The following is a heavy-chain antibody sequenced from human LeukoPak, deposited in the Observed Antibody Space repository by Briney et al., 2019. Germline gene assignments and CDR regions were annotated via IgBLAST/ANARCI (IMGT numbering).Heavy chain of an antibody. CDR2: IWYDGSNK. J-gene: IGHJ4*02. D-gene: IGHD5-24*01. CDR1: GFTFSSYG. CDR3: ARARDGYRTDYFDY. V-gene: IGHV3-33*01. Sequence: AGGSLRPSCAASGFTFSSYGMHWVRQAPGKGLEWMAVIWYDGSNKYYADSVKGRFTISRDNSKNTLYLQMNSLRAEDTAVYYCARARDGYRTDYFDYWGQGTLVTVSS.